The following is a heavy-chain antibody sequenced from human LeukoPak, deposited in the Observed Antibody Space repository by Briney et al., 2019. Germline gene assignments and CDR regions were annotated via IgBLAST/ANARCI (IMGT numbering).Heavy chain of an antibody. CDR3: AKDWSSSWPYYYYYGMDV. D-gene: IGHD6-13*01. CDR2: ISGSGGST. J-gene: IGHJ6*02. CDR1: GFTFSSYA. V-gene: IGHV3-23*01. Sequence: GGSLRLSCAASGFTFSSYAMSWVRQAPGKGLEWVSAISGSGGSTYYADSVKGRFTISRDNSKNTLYLQMNSLRAEDTAVYYCAKDWSSSWPYYYYYGMDVWGQGTTVTVSS.